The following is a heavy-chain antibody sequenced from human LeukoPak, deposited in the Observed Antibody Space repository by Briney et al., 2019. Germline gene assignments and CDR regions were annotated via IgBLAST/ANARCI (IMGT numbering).Heavy chain of an antibody. Sequence: AGGSLRLSCAASGFTFSSYWMHWVRQAPGKGLVWVSRINSDGSSTSYADSVKGRFTISRDNAKNTLYLQMNSLRAEDTAVYYCARDARNNWRKYWFDPWGQGTLVTVSS. D-gene: IGHD1-20*01. CDR1: GFTFSSYW. CDR3: ARDARNNWRKYWFDP. CDR2: INSDGSST. J-gene: IGHJ5*02. V-gene: IGHV3-74*01.